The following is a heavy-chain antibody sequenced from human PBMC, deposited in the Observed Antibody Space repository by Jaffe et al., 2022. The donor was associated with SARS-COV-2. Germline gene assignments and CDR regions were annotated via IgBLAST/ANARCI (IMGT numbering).Heavy chain of an antibody. CDR1: GFTFSSYA. J-gene: IGHJ4*02. CDR3: AKVTIFGVVIMYYFDY. D-gene: IGHD3-3*01. CDR2: ISGSGGRT. V-gene: IGHV3-23*01. Sequence: EVQLLESGGGLVQPGGSLRLSCAASGFTFSSYAMSWVRQAPGKGLEWVSAISGSGGRTYYADSVKGRFTISRDNSRNTLYLQMNSLRAEDTAVYYCAKVTIFGVVIMYYFDYWGQGTLVTVSS.